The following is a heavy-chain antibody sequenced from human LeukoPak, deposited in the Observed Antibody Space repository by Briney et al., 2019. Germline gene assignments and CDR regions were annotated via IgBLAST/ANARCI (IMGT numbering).Heavy chain of an antibody. Sequence: SETLSLTCTVSGGSICSYYWGWIRQPPGKGLEWIGYIYYSGSTNYNPSLKSRVTISVDTSKNQFSLKLSSVTAADTAVYYCAAPKAGYSSGWYAFDIWGQGTMVTVSS. V-gene: IGHV4-59*08. CDR2: IYYSGST. CDR3: AAPKAGYSSGWYAFDI. CDR1: GGSICSYY. J-gene: IGHJ3*02. D-gene: IGHD6-19*01.